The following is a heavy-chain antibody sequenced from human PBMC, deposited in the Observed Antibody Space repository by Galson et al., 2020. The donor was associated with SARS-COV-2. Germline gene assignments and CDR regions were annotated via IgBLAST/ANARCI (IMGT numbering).Heavy chain of an antibody. Sequence: GESLKISCAASGFTFSDYYMSWIRQAPGKGLEWVSYISFSGSTLYYADPVKGRFTISRDNAKNSLYLQMNSLRAEDTAVYYCARDGITMIRGSLQAVRYFDLWGRGTLVTVSS. V-gene: IGHV3-11*01. CDR3: ARDGITMIRGSLQAVRYFDL. J-gene: IGHJ2*01. CDR1: GFTFSDYY. CDR2: ISFSGSTL. D-gene: IGHD3-10*01.